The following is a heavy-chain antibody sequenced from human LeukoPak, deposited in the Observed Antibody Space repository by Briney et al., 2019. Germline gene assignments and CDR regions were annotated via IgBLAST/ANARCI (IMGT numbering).Heavy chain of an antibody. CDR1: GGSISSYY. V-gene: IGHV4-59*01. J-gene: IGHJ4*02. CDR3: ARRGPSRSYYRTQSQYFDY. D-gene: IGHD1-26*01. Sequence: PSETLSLTCTVSGGSISSYYWSWIRQPPGKGLEWIGYIYYSGSTNYNPSLKSRVTISVDTSKNQFSLKLSSVTAADTAVYYCARRGPSRSYYRTQSQYFDYWGQGTLVTVSS. CDR2: IYYSGST.